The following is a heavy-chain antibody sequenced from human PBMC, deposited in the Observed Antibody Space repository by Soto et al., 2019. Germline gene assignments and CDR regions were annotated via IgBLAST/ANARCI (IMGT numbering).Heavy chain of an antibody. CDR1: GFTFSSYA. Sequence: GSLRLSCAASGFTFSSYAMSWVRQAPGKGLEWVSAISGSGGSTYYADSVKGRFTISRDNSKNTLYLQMNSLRAEDTAVYYCATASSGWYYFDYWGQGTLVTVSS. CDR3: ATASSGWYYFDY. J-gene: IGHJ4*02. V-gene: IGHV3-23*01. CDR2: ISGSGGST. D-gene: IGHD6-19*01.